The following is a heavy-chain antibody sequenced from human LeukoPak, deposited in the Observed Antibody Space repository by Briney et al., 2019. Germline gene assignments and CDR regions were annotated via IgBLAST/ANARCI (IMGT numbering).Heavy chain of an antibody. CDR2: IYPGDSET. D-gene: IGHD3-22*01. Sequence: GESLKISCKASGYTFTTYWIGWVRQMPGKGLEWMGIIYPGDSETRYSPSFQGQATISADKSISTAYLQWSSLKASDTAMYYCARHDSSAYYFVYWGQGTLVTVSS. CDR3: ARHDSSAYYFVY. CDR1: GYTFTTYW. J-gene: IGHJ4*02. V-gene: IGHV5-51*01.